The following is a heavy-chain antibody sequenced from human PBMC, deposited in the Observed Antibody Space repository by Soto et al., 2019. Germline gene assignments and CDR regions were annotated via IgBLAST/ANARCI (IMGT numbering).Heavy chain of an antibody. CDR3: ARGGRLYWSFDL. CDR1: GYTFTSYA. D-gene: IGHD1-26*01. Sequence: QVQLVQSGAEVKKPGASVKVSCKASGYTFTSYAMHWVRQAPGQRLEWMGWINAGNGNTKYSQKFQGRVTITRDTSASTVYMELSSLRSEDTAVYFCARGGRLYWSFDLWGRGTLVTVSS. V-gene: IGHV1-3*01. CDR2: INAGNGNT. J-gene: IGHJ2*01.